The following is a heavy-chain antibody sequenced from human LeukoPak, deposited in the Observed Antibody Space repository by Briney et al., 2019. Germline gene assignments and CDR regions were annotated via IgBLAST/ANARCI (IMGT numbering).Heavy chain of an antibody. CDR2: MNPNSGNT. V-gene: IGHV1-8*01. D-gene: IGHD6-6*01. CDR3: ARPPYSSSSWGHYYYYGMDV. J-gene: IGHJ6*02. Sequence: ASVKVSCKASGYTFTSYDINWVRQATGQGLEWMGWMNPNSGNTGYAQKFQGGVTMTRNTSISTAYMELSSLRSEDTAVYYCARPPYSSSSWGHYYYYGMDVWGQGTTVTVSS. CDR1: GYTFTSYD.